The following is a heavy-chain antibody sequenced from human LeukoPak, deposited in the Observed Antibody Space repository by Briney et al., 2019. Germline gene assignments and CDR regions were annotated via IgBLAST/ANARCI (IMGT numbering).Heavy chain of an antibody. D-gene: IGHD5-24*01. J-gene: IGHJ4*02. CDR3: ARGPRMATIPHYFDY. V-gene: IGHV1-24*01. CDR2: FDPEDGET. CDR1: GYTLTELS. Sequence: ASVKVSCKVSGYTLTELSMHWVRQAPGNGLEWMGGFDPEDGETIYAQKFQGRVTITADKSTSTAYMELSSLRSEDTAVYYCARGPRMATIPHYFDYWGQGTLVTVSS.